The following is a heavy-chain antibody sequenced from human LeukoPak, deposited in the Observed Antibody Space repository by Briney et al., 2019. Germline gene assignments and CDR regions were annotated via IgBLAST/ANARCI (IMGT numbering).Heavy chain of an antibody. D-gene: IGHD6-19*01. CDR2: IYTSGTT. J-gene: IGHJ1*01. CDR1: GGSISTHY. CDR3: ARLGSSGSAQYFQD. V-gene: IGHV4-4*07. Sequence: SETLSLTCTVSGGSISTHYWSWIRQPAGKGLEWIGRIYTSGTTNYNSSLKSRLTMSVDTSKSQFSLKLSSVTAADTAVYYCARLGSSGSAQYFQDWGQGTLVTVSS.